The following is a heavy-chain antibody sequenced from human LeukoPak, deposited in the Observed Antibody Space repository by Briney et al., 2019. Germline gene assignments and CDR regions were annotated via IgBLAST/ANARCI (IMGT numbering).Heavy chain of an antibody. V-gene: IGHV3-21*01. CDR1: GFTSSSYS. J-gene: IGHJ6*03. D-gene: IGHD2-2*01. Sequence: GGSLRLSCAASGFTSSSYSMNWVRQAPGKGLEWVSSISSSSSYIYYADSVKGRFTISRDNAKNSLYLQMNSLRTEDTAVYYCARDPRPIVVVPAGARYYMDVWGKGTTVTVSS. CDR3: ARDPRPIVVVPAGARYYMDV. CDR2: ISSSSSYI.